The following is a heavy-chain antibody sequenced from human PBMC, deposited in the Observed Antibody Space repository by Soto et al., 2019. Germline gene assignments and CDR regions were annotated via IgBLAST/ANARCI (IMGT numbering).Heavy chain of an antibody. V-gene: IGHV4-59*12. CDR1: SISSYY. D-gene: IGHD1-26*01. CDR3: ARVYSGSYSDS. Sequence: SISSYYWSWIRQPPRKGLEWIGEIFYSGSTHYSPSLKSRVTISVDNSKNHFSLNLTSVTAADTAVYYCARVYSGSYSDSWGQGTLVTVSS. J-gene: IGHJ4*02. CDR2: IFYSGST.